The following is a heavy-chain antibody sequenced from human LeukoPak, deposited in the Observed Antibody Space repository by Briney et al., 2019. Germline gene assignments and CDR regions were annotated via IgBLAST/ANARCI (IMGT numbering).Heavy chain of an antibody. CDR1: GFTFSSYA. J-gene: IGHJ4*02. CDR2: ISGSGGST. V-gene: IGHV3-23*01. CDR3: AKQSSYYGSGSLDY. Sequence: GGSLRLSCAASGFTFSSYAMSWVRQAPGKGLEWVSAISGSGGSTYYADSVKGRFTIPRDNSKNTLYLQMNSLRAEDTAVYYCAKQSSYYGSGSLDYWGQGTLVTVSS. D-gene: IGHD3-10*01.